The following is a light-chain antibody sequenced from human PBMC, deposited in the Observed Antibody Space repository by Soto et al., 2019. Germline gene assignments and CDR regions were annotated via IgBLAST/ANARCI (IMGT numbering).Light chain of an antibody. J-gene: IGLJ1*01. CDR2: EVS. CDR1: SSDVGGYNY. Sequence: QSALTQPASVSGSPGQSITISCTGTSSDVGGYNYVSWYQQHPGKAPKLMIYEVSNRPSGVSNRFSGSKSGYTASLTISGLQAEDEADYYCSSYTSSSIDYVSGTGTKLTVL. V-gene: IGLV2-14*01. CDR3: SSYTSSSIDYV.